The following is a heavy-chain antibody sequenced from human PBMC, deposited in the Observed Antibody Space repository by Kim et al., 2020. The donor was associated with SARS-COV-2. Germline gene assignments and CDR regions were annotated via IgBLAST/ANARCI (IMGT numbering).Heavy chain of an antibody. J-gene: IGHJ4*02. Sequence: GGSLRLSCAASGFTVSSNYMSWVRQAPGKGLEFISVIYSSGSTFYADSVKGRCTISRDNSRNTLILQMNRLRVGDTAMYYCVRPPQYWGQGTPVTVSS. V-gene: IGHV3-53*05. CDR3: VRPPQY. CDR2: IYSSGST. CDR1: GFTVSSNY.